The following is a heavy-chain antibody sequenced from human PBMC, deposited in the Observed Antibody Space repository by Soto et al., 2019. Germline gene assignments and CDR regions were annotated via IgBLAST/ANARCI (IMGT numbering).Heavy chain of an antibody. V-gene: IGHV3-73*01. CDR1: GFTFSGSA. J-gene: IGHJ4*02. Sequence: EVQLVESGGGLVQPGESLKLSCAVSGFTFSGSAMHWVRQASGKGLEWVGRIRSKANNYATAYAASVKGRFTISREDSKNTAYLQMNSLKSEDTAVYYCTRGYGDYVRDYWGQGTLVTVSS. CDR2: IRSKANNYAT. CDR3: TRGYGDYVRDY. D-gene: IGHD4-17*01.